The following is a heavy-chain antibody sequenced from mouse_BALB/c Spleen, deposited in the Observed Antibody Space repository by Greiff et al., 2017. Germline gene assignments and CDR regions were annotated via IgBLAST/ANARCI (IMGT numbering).Heavy chain of an antibody. Sequence: EVKLQESGPSLVKPSQTLSLTCSVTGDSITSGYWNWIRKFPGNKLEYMGYISYSGSTYYNPSLKSRISITRDTSKNQYYLQLNSVTTEDTATYYCARYITTATPFAYWGQGTLVTVAA. V-gene: IGHV3-8*02. CDR1: GDSITSGY. CDR2: ISYSGST. J-gene: IGHJ3*01. D-gene: IGHD1-2*01. CDR3: ARYITTATPFAY.